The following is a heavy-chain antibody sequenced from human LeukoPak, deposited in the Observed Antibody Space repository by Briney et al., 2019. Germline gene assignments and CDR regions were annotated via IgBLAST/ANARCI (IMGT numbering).Heavy chain of an antibody. V-gene: IGHV1-58*02. D-gene: IGHD1-26*01. J-gene: IGHJ4*02. CDR1: GFTFTSSA. CDR3: AASLVGATPYYFDY. CDR2: IVVGSGNT. Sequence: ASVKVSCKASGFTFTSSAMQWVRQARGQRLEWIGWIVVGSGNTNYAQKFQERVTITRDMSTSTAYMELSSLRSEDTAVYYCAASLVGATPYYFDYWGQGTPVTVSS.